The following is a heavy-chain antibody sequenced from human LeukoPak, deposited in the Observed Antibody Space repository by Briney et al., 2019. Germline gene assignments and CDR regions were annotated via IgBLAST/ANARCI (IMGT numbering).Heavy chain of an antibody. J-gene: IGHJ4*02. Sequence: ASVKVSCKVSGYTLTELSMHGVRQAPGKGLEWMGGFDPEDGETIYAQKFQGRVTMTADTSTDTAYMELSSLRSEDTAVYYCATVTGTTFDFDYWGQGTLVTVSS. CDR2: FDPEDGET. V-gene: IGHV1-24*01. D-gene: IGHD1-7*01. CDR1: GYTLTELS. CDR3: ATVTGTTFDFDY.